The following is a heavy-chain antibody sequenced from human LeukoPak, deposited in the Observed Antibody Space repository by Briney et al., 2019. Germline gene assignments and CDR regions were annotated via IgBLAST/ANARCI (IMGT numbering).Heavy chain of an antibody. CDR1: GFNFNDNF. Sequence: AGGSLRLSCTASGFNFNDNFMGWIRQAPGKGLEWISYISSKGDTIHYSDPVKGRFSIARDNPQKSLYLQMNSLRVEDTAVYYCVRGGYGWTFDFWGKGTLVTVSS. CDR2: ISSKGDTI. J-gene: IGHJ4*02. CDR3: VRGGYGWTFDF. D-gene: IGHD5-18*01. V-gene: IGHV3-11*01.